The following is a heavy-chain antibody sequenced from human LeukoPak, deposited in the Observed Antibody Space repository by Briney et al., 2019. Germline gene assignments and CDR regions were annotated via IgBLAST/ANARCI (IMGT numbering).Heavy chain of an antibody. CDR2: ISGDGGST. V-gene: IGHV3-43*02. CDR3: AKGQQRYYYDSSGYTFDY. D-gene: IGHD3-22*01. Sequence: GGSLRLSCAASGFTFDDYAMHWVRQAPGKGLEWVSLISGDGGSTYYADSVKGRFTISRDNSKNSLYLQMNSLRTEGTALYYCAKGQQRYYYDSSGYTFDYWGQGTLVTVSS. CDR1: GFTFDDYA. J-gene: IGHJ4*02.